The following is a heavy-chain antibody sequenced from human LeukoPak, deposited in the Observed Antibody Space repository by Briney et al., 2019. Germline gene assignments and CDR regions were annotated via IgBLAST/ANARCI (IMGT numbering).Heavy chain of an antibody. V-gene: IGHV3-30*18. J-gene: IGHJ3*02. CDR2: ISYDGSNK. D-gene: IGHD4-17*01. CDR1: GFTFSSYG. CDR3: AKDSPTTVTTRAVVGAFDI. Sequence: GRSLRLSCAASGFTFSSYGMHWVRQAPGKGLEWVAVISYDGSNKYYADSVKGRFTISRDNSKNTLYLQMNSLRAEDTAVYYCAKDSPTTVTTRAVVGAFDIWGQGTMVTVSS.